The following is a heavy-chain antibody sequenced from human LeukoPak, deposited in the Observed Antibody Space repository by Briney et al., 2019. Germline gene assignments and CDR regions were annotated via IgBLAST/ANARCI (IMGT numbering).Heavy chain of an antibody. J-gene: IGHJ4*02. CDR1: GFTFSSYA. V-gene: IGHV3-23*01. Sequence: PGGSLRLSCAASGFTFSSYAMSWVRQAPGKGLEWVSAISGSGGSTYYADSVKGRFTISRDNSKNTLYLQMNSLRAEDTAVYYCAKVLMGQGERGNYHITLYYFDYWGQGTLVTVSS. D-gene: IGHD1-1*01. CDR3: AKVLMGQGERGNYHITLYYFDY. CDR2: ISGSGGST.